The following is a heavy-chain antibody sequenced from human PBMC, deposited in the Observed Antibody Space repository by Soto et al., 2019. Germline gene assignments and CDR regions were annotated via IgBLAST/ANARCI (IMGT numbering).Heavy chain of an antibody. D-gene: IGHD5-12*01. CDR2: ISGDGSAT. Sequence: EVKLLESGGGLVQPGESLRLSCAASGFRFWTYSMSWVRQAPGKGLEWVSGISGDGSATYYADSMKGRFTVSRDNSKDTLFLQMNTLRVEDTAVYYCAKTRLYDNNDYHRDGFDLWGPGTAVTVS. CDR3: AKTRLYDNNDYHRDGFDL. J-gene: IGHJ3*01. CDR1: GFRFWTYS. V-gene: IGHV3-23*01.